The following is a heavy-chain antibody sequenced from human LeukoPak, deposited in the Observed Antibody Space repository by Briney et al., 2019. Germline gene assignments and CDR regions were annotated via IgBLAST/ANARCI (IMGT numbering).Heavy chain of an antibody. CDR2: INHSGST. CDR1: GGSISTYY. CDR3: ARAPGYSSSSGGLDP. Sequence: SETLSLTCTVSGGSISTYYWSWIRQPPGKGLEWIGEINHSGSTNYNPSLKSRVTISVDTSKNQFSLKLSSVTAADTAVYYCARAPGYSSSSGGLDPWGQGTLVTVSS. V-gene: IGHV4-34*01. D-gene: IGHD6-6*01. J-gene: IGHJ5*02.